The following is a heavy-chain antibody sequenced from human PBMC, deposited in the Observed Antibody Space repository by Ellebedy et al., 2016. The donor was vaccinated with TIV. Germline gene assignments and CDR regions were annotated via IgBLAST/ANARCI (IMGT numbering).Heavy chain of an antibody. CDR1: RVTFRSYW. CDR2: IKEDGSEE. CDR3: VRDLHWSYFD. J-gene: IGHJ4*02. V-gene: IGHV3-7*03. D-gene: IGHD1-26*01. Sequence: GESLKISCAASRVTFRSYWMYWVRQAPGKGLEWVANIKEDGSEEYYVDSVKGRFTISRDNAKNSLYLQMNSLRAEDTAVYYCVRDLHWSYFDWGQGALVTVSS.